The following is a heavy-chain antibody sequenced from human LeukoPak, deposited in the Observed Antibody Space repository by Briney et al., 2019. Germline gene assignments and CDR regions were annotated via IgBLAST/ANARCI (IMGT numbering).Heavy chain of an antibody. CDR3: ARHNTYYYDSSGYYYLGAFDI. D-gene: IGHD3-22*01. J-gene: IGHJ3*02. CDR2: IYTSGST. V-gene: IGHV4-4*09. CDR1: GGSISSYY. Sequence: SETLSLTCTVSGGSISSYYWSWIWQPPGKGLEWIGYIYTSGSTNYNPSLKSRVTISVDTSKNQFSLKLSSVTAADTAVYYCARHNTYYYDSSGYYYLGAFDIWGQGTMVTVSS.